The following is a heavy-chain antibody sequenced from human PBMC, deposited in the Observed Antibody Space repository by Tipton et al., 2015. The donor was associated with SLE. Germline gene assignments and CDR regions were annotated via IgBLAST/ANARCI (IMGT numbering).Heavy chain of an antibody. CDR2: TYTSGST. D-gene: IGHD1-20*01. J-gene: IGHJ4*02. Sequence: LRLSCTVSGGSFTSGTYYWSWIRQPAGKGLEWIGRTYTSGSTNYNPSLKSRVTISVDTSKNQFSLKLSSVTAADTAVYYCARDLTGLGFDYWGQGTLVPVSS. CDR3: ARDLTGLGFDY. CDR1: GGSFTSGTYY. V-gene: IGHV4-61*02.